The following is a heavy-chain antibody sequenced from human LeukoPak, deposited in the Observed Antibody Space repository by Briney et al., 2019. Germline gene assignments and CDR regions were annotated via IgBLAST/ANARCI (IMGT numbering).Heavy chain of an antibody. J-gene: IGHJ4*02. V-gene: IGHV1-18*01. Sequence: ASVKVSCKASGGTFSSYAISWVRQAPGQGLEWMGWISAYNGNTNYAQKLQERVTITRDMSTNTAYMELSSLRSEDTAVYYCAADDLSTGYWGQGTLVTVSS. CDR2: ISAYNGNT. CDR1: GGTFSSYA. D-gene: IGHD5/OR15-5a*01. CDR3: AADDLSTGY.